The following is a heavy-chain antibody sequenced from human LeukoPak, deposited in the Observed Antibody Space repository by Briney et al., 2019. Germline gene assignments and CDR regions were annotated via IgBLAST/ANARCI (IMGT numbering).Heavy chain of an antibody. J-gene: IGHJ5*02. Sequence: SETLSLTCTVSGGSVSSVSYYWSWIRQPPGKGLEWIGYIYYSGSTNYNPSLKSRVTMSVDTSKNQFSLRLSSVTATETAVYYCARDRYTINWFDPWGQGTLVTVSS. CDR1: GGSVSSVSYY. V-gene: IGHV4-61*01. CDR3: ARDRYTINWFDP. CDR2: IYYSGST. D-gene: IGHD2-2*02.